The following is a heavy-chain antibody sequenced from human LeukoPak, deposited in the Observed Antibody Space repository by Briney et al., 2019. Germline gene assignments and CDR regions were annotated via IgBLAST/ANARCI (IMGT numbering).Heavy chain of an antibody. V-gene: IGHV4-59*08. CDR1: GGFISSYY. Sequence: PSETLSHTCTVSGGFISSYYWSWIRQPPGKGLEWIGYIYYSGSTNYNPSLKSRVTISVDTSKNQFSLKLSSVTAADTAVYYCARFSSSWNFDYWGQGTLVTVSS. CDR3: ARFSSSWNFDY. D-gene: IGHD6-13*01. CDR2: IYYSGST. J-gene: IGHJ4*02.